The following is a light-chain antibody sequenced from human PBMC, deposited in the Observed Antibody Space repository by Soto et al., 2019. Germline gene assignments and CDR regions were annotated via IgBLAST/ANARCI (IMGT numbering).Light chain of an antibody. CDR3: HQSGDSPT. V-gene: IGKV3-20*01. CDR1: QTVNANF. J-gene: IGKJ1*01. Sequence: PVERATLYCRSGQTVNANFLAWYQQKPGQAPRLLIYGVSNRAPGIPDRFSGSGSGTDITLTISRLEPEDFAVYYCHQSGDSPTFGQGTKVDIK. CDR2: GVS.